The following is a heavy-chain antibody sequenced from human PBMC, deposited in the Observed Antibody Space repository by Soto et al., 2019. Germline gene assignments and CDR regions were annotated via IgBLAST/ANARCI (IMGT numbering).Heavy chain of an antibody. V-gene: IGHV2-5*02. CDR3: VQSRCGGDCLEIYSSHACNGLDV. CDR2: LYWDDDQ. Sequence: QVTLKESGPTLVKPTQTLTLTCTVSGLSLRTTGVGVGWVRQPPGKALEWLALLYWDDDQRYSPSLRSRLTIAKDNSEKQVVLTMTNIDTVETATYYCVQSRCGGDCLEIYSSHACNGLDVWGQGTTVTVSS. CDR1: GLSLRTTGVG. D-gene: IGHD2-21*02. J-gene: IGHJ6*02.